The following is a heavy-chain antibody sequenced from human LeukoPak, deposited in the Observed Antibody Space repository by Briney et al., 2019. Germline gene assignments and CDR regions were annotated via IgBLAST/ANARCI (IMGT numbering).Heavy chain of an antibody. V-gene: IGHV3-11*05. CDR3: ARDLYYYDNSGPFDY. Sequence: GGSLRLSCAASGFTFSYYDMSWVRQAPGKGLEWVSYISSRSSYTNYADSVKGRFTISRDNAKNSLNLQMNSLRAEDTAVYYCARDLYYYDNSGPFDYWGQGTLVTVSS. CDR1: GFTFSYYD. CDR2: ISSRSSYT. J-gene: IGHJ4*02. D-gene: IGHD3-22*01.